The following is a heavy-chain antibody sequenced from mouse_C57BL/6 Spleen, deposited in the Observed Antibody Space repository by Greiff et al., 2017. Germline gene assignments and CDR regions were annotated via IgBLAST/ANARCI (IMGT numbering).Heavy chain of an antibody. D-gene: IGHD1-1*01. J-gene: IGHJ2*01. CDR3: ARSYYGSSSLFDY. CDR1: GYAFTNYL. CDR2: INPGSGGT. V-gene: IGHV1-54*01. Sequence: QVQLQQSGAELVRPGTSVKVSCKASGYAFTNYLIEWVKQRPGQGLEWIGVINPGSGGTNYNEKFKGKATLTADKSSSTAYMQLSSLTSEDSAVYFCARSYYGSSSLFDYWGQGTTLTVSS.